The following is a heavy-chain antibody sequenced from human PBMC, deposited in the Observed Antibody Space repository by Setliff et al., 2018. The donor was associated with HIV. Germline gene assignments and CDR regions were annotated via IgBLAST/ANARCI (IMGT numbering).Heavy chain of an antibody. CDR2: IYYSGST. Sequence: PSETLSLTCTVSGGSISSSSYYWGWIRQPPGKGLEWIGSIYYSGSTNYNPSLKSRVTISVDTSKNQFSLKLSSVTAADTAVYYCARGYSSSSFILWGQGTLVTVSS. V-gene: IGHV4-39*07. CDR1: GGSISSSSYY. D-gene: IGHD6-6*01. CDR3: ARGYSSSSFIL. J-gene: IGHJ4*02.